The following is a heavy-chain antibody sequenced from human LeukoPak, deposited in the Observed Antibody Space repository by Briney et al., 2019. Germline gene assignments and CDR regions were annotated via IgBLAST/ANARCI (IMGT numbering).Heavy chain of an antibody. CDR2: IYTSGST. Sequence: PSETLSLTCTVSGGSISSYYWSWIRQPAGKGLEWIGRIYTSGSTNYNPSLKSRVTMSVDTSKNQFSLKLSSVTAADTAVYYCARDWDIVVVPAAHRGNWFDPWGQGTRVTVSS. J-gene: IGHJ5*02. CDR3: ARDWDIVVVPAAHRGNWFDP. CDR1: GGSISSYY. D-gene: IGHD2-2*01. V-gene: IGHV4-4*07.